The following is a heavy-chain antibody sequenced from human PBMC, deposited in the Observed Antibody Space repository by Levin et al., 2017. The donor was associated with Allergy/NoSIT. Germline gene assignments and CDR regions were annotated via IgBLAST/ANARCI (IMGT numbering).Heavy chain of an antibody. CDR3: ARDTNDYGDFYYYYGMDV. V-gene: IGHV3-33*01. CDR1: GFTFSSYG. J-gene: IGHJ6*02. CDR2: IWYDGNNK. D-gene: IGHD4-17*01. Sequence: GGSLRLSCAASGFTFSSYGMHWVRQAPGKGLEWVAVIWYDGNNKYYVDSVKGRFTISRDNSKNTLYLQMNSLRAEDTAVYYCARDTNDYGDFYYYYGMDVWGQGTTVTVSS.